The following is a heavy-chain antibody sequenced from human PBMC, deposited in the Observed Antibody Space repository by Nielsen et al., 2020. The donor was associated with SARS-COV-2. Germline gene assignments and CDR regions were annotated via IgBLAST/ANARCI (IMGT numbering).Heavy chain of an antibody. J-gene: IGHJ4*02. Sequence: GESLKISCAASGFIFNNYHMSWVRQAPEKGLEWVSSISGGDDSTYYADSVKGRFTISRDNSKNTLYLQMNSLRAEDTAVYYCAKHRWGHFYDSIDYWGQGNLVTVSS. V-gene: IGHV3-23*01. D-gene: IGHD3-22*01. CDR2: ISGGDDST. CDR1: GFIFNNYH. CDR3: AKHRWGHFYDSIDY.